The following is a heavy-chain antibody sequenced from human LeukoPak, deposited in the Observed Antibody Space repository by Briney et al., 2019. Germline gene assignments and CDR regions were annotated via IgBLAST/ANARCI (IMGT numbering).Heavy chain of an antibody. D-gene: IGHD6-13*01. CDR3: ARQGEQLVNYFDY. V-gene: IGHV5-51*01. CDR1: GYSFTSYW. CDR2: IYPGDSDT. Sequence: GESLKISCKGSGYSFTSYWIGWVRQMPGKGLEWMVIIYPGDSDTRYSPSFQGQVTISADKSISTAYLQWSSLKASDTAMYYCARQGEQLVNYFDYWGQGTLVTVSS. J-gene: IGHJ4*02.